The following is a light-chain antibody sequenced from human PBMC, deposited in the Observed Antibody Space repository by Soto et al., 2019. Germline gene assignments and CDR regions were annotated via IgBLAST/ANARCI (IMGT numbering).Light chain of an antibody. CDR2: DAS. V-gene: IGKV3-11*01. Sequence: EIVLTQSPATLSLSPGERATLSCRASQSVSSYLAWYQHKPGQPPRLLIYDASNRATGIPARFSGSGSGTDFTLTISSPEPEDFAVYYCQQRSNWPPTWTFGQGTKVEIK. CDR3: QQRSNWPPTWT. J-gene: IGKJ1*01. CDR1: QSVSSY.